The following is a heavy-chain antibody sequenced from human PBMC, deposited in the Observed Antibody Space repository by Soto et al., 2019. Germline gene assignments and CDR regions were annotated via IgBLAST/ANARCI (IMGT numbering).Heavy chain of an antibody. D-gene: IGHD6-6*01. Sequence: NPSETLSLTCSVSGGSMRSEGYYWSWIRQHPGKGLEWIGYIYYSGLTDYNPSLKSRLTISVDKSKNEFYLKMRSVTAADTAVYYCARDSSSSGNGMDVWGQGTTVTVSS. CDR1: GGSMRSEGYY. V-gene: IGHV4-31*03. CDR3: ARDSSSSGNGMDV. CDR2: IYYSGLT. J-gene: IGHJ6*02.